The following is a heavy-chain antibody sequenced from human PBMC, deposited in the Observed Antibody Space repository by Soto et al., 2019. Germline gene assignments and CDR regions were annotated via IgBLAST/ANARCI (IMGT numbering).Heavy chain of an antibody. CDR3: GGVPLVGYYANGVEV. J-gene: IGHJ6*02. Sequence: EVQLVESGGGLVQPGGSLRLSCAASGFNFNTYWMYWVRQAPGKGLEWVANIETDGSRKNYVDSAKGRVIISRDNAKNSLLLQMNSLRADDTAVYYCGGVPLVGYYANGVEVWGQGTTVTVSS. CDR1: GFNFNTYW. D-gene: IGHD4-17*01. V-gene: IGHV3-7*03. CDR2: IETDGSRK.